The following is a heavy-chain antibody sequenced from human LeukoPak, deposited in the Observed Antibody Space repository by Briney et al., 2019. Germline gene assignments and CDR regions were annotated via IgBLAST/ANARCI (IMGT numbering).Heavy chain of an antibody. V-gene: IGHV1-2*02. D-gene: IGHD2-2*01. CDR2: INPNSGGT. CDR3: ASYCSSTSCYVHYYYYMDV. CDR1: GYTFTGYY. Sequence: GASVKVSCKASGYTFTGYYMHWVRQAPGQGLEWMGWINPNSGGTNYAQKFQGRVTMTRDTSISTAYMELSRLRSDDTAVYYCASYCSSTSCYVHYYYYMDVWGKGTTVTVSS. J-gene: IGHJ6*03.